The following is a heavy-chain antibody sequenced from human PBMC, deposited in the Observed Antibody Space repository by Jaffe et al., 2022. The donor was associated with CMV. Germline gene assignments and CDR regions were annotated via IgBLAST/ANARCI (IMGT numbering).Heavy chain of an antibody. D-gene: IGHD1-26*01. CDR3: ARARGGSYAIDY. J-gene: IGHJ4*02. CDR1: GGSVSSGSSY. CDR2: IYYSGST. V-gene: IGHV4-61*01. Sequence: QVQLQESGPGLVKPSETLSLTCTVSGGSVSSGSSYWSWIRQPPGKGLECIGYIYYSGSTNYYPSLKSRVTISVDTSKNQFSLKLRSVTAADTAMYYCARARGGSYAIDYWGQGTLVAVSS.